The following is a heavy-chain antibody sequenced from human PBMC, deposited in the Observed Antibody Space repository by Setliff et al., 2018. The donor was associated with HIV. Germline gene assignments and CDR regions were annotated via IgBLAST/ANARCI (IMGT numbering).Heavy chain of an antibody. CDR3: AMWGLVQTERGHRYMDD. V-gene: IGHV1-2*06. CDR1: GYTFTEYY. J-gene: IGHJ6*03. D-gene: IGHD7-27*01. CDR2: INPNHGGT. Sequence: ASVKVSCKASGYTFTEYYMHGVRQAPGQGLEWMGRINPNHGGTNYAQKFQGRITMTRDTSISTAYMEFSRLRSDDTAVYYWAMWGLVQTERGHRYMDDWCRGTTVTVSS.